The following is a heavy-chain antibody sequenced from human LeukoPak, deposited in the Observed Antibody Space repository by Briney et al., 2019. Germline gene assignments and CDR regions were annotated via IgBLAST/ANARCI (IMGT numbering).Heavy chain of an antibody. CDR2: INSDGSWT. V-gene: IGHV3-74*01. CDR1: GNYW. CDR3: VSFYETY. J-gene: IGHJ4*02. D-gene: IGHD2/OR15-2a*01. Sequence: PGGSLRLSCAASGNYWMHWVRQAPGKGLVWVSHINSDGSWTSYADSVKGRFTISKDNAHNTVYLQMNNLRAEDTAVYYCVSFYETYWGRGTLVTVSS.